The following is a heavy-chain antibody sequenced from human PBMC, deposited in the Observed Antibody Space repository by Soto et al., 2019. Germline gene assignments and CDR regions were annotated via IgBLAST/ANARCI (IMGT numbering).Heavy chain of an antibody. D-gene: IGHD3-16*01. CDR2: ISPYRGNT. Sequence: QVQLVQSGDEVRKPGSSVKVSCKASGYIFVNYGIAWVRQAPGQGLEWMGWISPYRGNTHYASKVQGRLTMTTDTSTSTAYRDLGSLTSDDTAVYYCVMVDNYVTPTPQDVWGQGTTVTVSS. CDR1: GYIFVNYG. V-gene: IGHV1-18*01. J-gene: IGHJ6*02. CDR3: VMVDNYVTPTPQDV.